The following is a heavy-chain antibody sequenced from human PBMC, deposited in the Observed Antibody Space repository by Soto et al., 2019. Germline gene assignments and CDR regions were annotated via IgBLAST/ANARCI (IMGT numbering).Heavy chain of an antibody. J-gene: IGHJ3*02. CDR3: ANADYGGNSEGAFDI. V-gene: IGHV3-21*01. D-gene: IGHD4-17*01. CDR1: GFTFSSYT. Sequence: GSLRLSCASSGFTFSSYTMHWVRQAPGKGLEWVASITSTSTYIYYTDSVKGRFAISRDNSKNTLYLQMNSLRAEDTAVYYCANADYGGNSEGAFDIWGQGTMVTVSS. CDR2: ITSTSTYI.